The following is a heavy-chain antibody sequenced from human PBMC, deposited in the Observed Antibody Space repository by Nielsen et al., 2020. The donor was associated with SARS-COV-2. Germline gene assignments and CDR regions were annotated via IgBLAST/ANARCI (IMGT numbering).Heavy chain of an antibody. Sequence: SETLSLTCSVTGDYIRSDNYYWGWIRQPPGKGLEWIGSIYHSGSTFYSPSLKSRVTISVDTSKNQFSLKLSSVTAADTAVYYCARGRGIAAHPLDYWGQGTLVTVSS. CDR3: ARGRGIAAHPLDY. CDR1: GDYIRSDNYY. CDR2: IYHSGST. V-gene: IGHV4-39*07. D-gene: IGHD6-13*01. J-gene: IGHJ4*02.